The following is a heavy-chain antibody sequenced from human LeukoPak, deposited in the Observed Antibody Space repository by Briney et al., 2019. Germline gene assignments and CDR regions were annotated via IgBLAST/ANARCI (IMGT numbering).Heavy chain of an antibody. V-gene: IGHV3-33*06. Sequence: GGSLRLSCAASGFTFSGYGMHWVRQAPGKGLEWVAVIWYDGSNQYYAESVKGRFTISRDNSKNTVYLQMNSLRAEDTAVYYCAKDIATVPAAGGGYWGQGTLVTVSS. CDR2: IWYDGSNQ. D-gene: IGHD2-2*01. CDR1: GFTFSGYG. CDR3: AKDIATVPAAGGGY. J-gene: IGHJ4*02.